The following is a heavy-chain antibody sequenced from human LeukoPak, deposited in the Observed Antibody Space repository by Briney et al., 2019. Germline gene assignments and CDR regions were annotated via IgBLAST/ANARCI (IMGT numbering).Heavy chain of an antibody. CDR1: GFTLSTYW. CDR2: IKQDETEK. V-gene: IGHV3-7*01. Sequence: PGGSLRLSCAASGFTLSTYWMSWLRQAPGKGLEWVANIKQDETEKYYVDSVKGRFTISRDNATNSLYLQMNSLRVEDTAIYFCARAVVRGFDPWGQGALVTVSS. J-gene: IGHJ5*02. CDR3: ARAVVRGFDP. D-gene: IGHD3-10*01.